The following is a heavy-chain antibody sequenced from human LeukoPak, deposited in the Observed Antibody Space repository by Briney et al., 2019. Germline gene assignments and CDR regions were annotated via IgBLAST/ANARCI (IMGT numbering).Heavy chain of an antibody. CDR2: ISSSSTYI. CDR3: ARDGVVVTAIPSGLYDY. V-gene: IGHV3-21*01. CDR1: GFTFSNYN. D-gene: IGHD2-21*02. Sequence: GGSLRLSCAASGFTFSNYNMNWVRQAPGKGLEWVSSISSSSTYIYYADSVKGRFTISRDNAKNSLYLQMNSLRAEDTARYYCARDGVVVTAIPSGLYDYWGQGTLVTVSS. J-gene: IGHJ4*02.